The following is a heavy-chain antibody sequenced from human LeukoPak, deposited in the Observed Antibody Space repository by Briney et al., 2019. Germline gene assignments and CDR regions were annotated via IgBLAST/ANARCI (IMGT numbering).Heavy chain of an antibody. J-gene: IGHJ5*02. CDR1: GGSFSGYY. V-gene: IGHV4-34*01. D-gene: IGHD3-3*01. CDR3: ARKADFWSGYYLYNWFDP. CDR2: INHSGST. Sequence: SETLSLTCAVYGGSFSGYYWSWIRQPPGKGLEWIGEINHSGSTSYNPSLKSRVTISVDTSKNQFSLKLSSVTAADTAVYYCARKADFWSGYYLYNWFDPWGQGSLVTVSS.